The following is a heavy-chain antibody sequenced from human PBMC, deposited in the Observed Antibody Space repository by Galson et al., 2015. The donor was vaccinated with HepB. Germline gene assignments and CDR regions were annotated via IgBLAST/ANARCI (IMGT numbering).Heavy chain of an antibody. CDR2: ITTYNGNT. CDR3: ARVVAATGSLQAFDY. V-gene: IGHV1-18*01. Sequence: SVKVSCKASGYTFTTYSINWLRQAPGQGLQWMGRITTYNGNTQYAQKLQGRVTMTTDTSTSTAYMELGSLRSDDTGVYYCARVVAATGSLQAFDYWGQGTMVTVSS. J-gene: IGHJ3*01. CDR1: GYTFTTYS. D-gene: IGHD2-15*01.